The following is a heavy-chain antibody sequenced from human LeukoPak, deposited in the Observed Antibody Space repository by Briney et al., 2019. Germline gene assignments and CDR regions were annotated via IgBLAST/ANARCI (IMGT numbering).Heavy chain of an antibody. CDR2: IYYSDT. V-gene: IGHV4-30-4*07. CDR3: ARAGYGDSDFDY. Sequence: SETLSLTCAVSGGSISSGGYSWSWIRQPPGKGLEWIGYIYYSDTYYNPSLRSRVTISVDTSKNQFSLKLNSVTAADTAVYYCARAGYGDSDFDYWGQGTLVTVSS. D-gene: IGHD4-17*01. J-gene: IGHJ4*02. CDR1: GGSISSGGYS.